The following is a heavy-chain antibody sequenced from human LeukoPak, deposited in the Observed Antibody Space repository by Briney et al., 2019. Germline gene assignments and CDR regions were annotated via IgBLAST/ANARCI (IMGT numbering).Heavy chain of an antibody. CDR3: ARVVSLEYSSTVFDY. D-gene: IGHD6-6*01. CDR1: GYTFTSYA. J-gene: IGHJ4*02. CDR2: INAGNGNT. Sequence: ASVKVSCKASGYTFTSYAMHWVRQAPGQRLEWMGWINAGNGNTKYSQKFQGRVTITTDESTSTAYMELSSLRSEDTAVYYCARVVSLEYSSTVFDYWGQGTLVTVSS. V-gene: IGHV1-3*01.